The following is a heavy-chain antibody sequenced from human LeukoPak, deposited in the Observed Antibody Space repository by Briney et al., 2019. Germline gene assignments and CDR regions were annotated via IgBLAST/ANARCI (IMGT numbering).Heavy chain of an antibody. CDR2: IYYSGST. J-gene: IGHJ5*02. D-gene: IGHD3-3*02. CDR3: ARGPYLRGHFWFDP. V-gene: IGHV4-39*07. CDR1: GVSSSSSSYY. Sequence: PSETLSLTCTVSGVSSSSSSYYWGWIRQPPGKVLERIGSIYYSGSTYYNPYLKSRVTISIDTSRSQFSLKLNSVTAADTAVYYCARGPYLRGHFWFDPWGQGTLVTVSS.